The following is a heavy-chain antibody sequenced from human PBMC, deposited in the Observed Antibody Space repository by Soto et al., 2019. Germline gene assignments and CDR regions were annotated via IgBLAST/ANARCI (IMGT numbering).Heavy chain of an antibody. CDR1: GGSISSGGYY. CDR3: ARDWAHIYDSSGYYLFGWFDP. V-gene: IGHV4-31*03. J-gene: IGHJ5*02. CDR2: IYYSGST. Sequence: PSETLSLTCTVSGGSISSGGYYWSWIRQHPGKGLEWIGYIYYSGSTYYNPSLKSRVTISVDTSKNQFSLKLSSVTAADTAVYYCARDWAHIYDSSGYYLFGWFDPWGQLTLVTVSS. D-gene: IGHD3-22*01.